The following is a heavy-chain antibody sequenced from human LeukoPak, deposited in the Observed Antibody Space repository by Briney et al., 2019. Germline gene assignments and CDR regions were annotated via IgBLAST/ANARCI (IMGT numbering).Heavy chain of an antibody. CDR1: GFTFSSYA. Sequence: GGSLRLSCAASGFTFSSYAMSWVRQAPGKGLEWVSAISGSGGSTYYADFVKGRFTISRDNSKNTLYLQMDSLRAEDTAVYYCAKQEDVRAIRVIYFDYWGQGTLVTVSS. D-gene: IGHD1-26*01. V-gene: IGHV3-23*01. CDR2: ISGSGGST. J-gene: IGHJ4*02. CDR3: AKQEDVRAIRVIYFDY.